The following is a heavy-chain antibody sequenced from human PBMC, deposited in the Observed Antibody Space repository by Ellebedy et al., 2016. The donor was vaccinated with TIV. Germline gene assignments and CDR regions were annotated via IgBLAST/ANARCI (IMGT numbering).Heavy chain of an antibody. CDR2: IYYSGST. D-gene: IGHD5-24*01. CDR1: GGSISSGDYY. CDR3: ATQTDGYLPYKFDY. V-gene: IGHV4-39*01. Sequence: MPGGSLRLSCTVSGGSISSGDYYWSWIRQPPGKGLEWIGSIYYSGSTYYNPSLKSRVTISVDTSKNQFSLKLSSVTAADPAVYYCATQTDGYLPYKFDYWGQGTLVTVSS. J-gene: IGHJ4*02.